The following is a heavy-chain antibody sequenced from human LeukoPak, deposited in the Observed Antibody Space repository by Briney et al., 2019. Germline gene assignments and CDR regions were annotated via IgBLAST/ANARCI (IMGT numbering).Heavy chain of an antibody. J-gene: IGHJ2*01. V-gene: IGHV3-23*01. D-gene: IGHD3-3*01. CDR2: ISGSGGST. CDR1: GFTFSNAW. Sequence: QPGGSLRLSCAASGFTFSNAWMSWVRQAPGKGLEWVSAISGSGGSTYYADSVKGRFTISRDNSKNTLYLQMNSMRAEDTAVYYCANCDYYDFWSGYHPNQLRYFDLWGRGTLVTVSS. CDR3: ANCDYYDFWSGYHPNQLRYFDL.